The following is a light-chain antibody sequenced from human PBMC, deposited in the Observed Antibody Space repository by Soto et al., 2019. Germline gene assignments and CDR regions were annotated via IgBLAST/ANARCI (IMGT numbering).Light chain of an antibody. J-gene: IGKJ1*01. Sequence: DIQMTQSPSSLSASVGDRVTITCRASQSISSYLNWYQQKPGKAPKLLIYAASSLQSGVPSRFSGSGSGTDFNLTISSLQPEDFATYYCQQSYSFPWTFGQGTKVEIK. CDR1: QSISSY. V-gene: IGKV1-39*01. CDR3: QQSYSFPWT. CDR2: AAS.